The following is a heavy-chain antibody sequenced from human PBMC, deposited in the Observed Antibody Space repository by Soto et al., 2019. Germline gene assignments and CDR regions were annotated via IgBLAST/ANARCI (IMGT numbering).Heavy chain of an antibody. Sequence: SETLSLTCAVSGGSISSGGYSWSWIRQPPGKGLEWIGYIYHSGSTYYNPSLKSRVTISVDRSKNQFSLKLSSVTAADTAVYYCARDFKSRNEDWFDPWGQGTLVTVSS. J-gene: IGHJ5*02. V-gene: IGHV4-30-2*01. D-gene: IGHD2-2*01. CDR1: GGSISSGGYS. CDR2: IYHSGST. CDR3: ARDFKSRNEDWFDP.